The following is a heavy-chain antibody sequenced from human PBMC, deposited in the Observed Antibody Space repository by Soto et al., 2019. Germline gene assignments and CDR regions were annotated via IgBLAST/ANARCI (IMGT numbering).Heavy chain of an antibody. CDR3: ARRLATINDFYYGMDV. CDR1: GFTFDDYA. Sequence: PGGSLRLSCAASGFTFDDYAIHWVRQAPGKGLEWVSGISWNSGSIGYADSVKGRFTISRDNAKNSLYLQMNSLRAEDTAMYYCARRLATINDFYYGMDVWGQGTTVTVSS. J-gene: IGHJ6*02. CDR2: ISWNSGSI. D-gene: IGHD5-12*01. V-gene: IGHV3-9*01.